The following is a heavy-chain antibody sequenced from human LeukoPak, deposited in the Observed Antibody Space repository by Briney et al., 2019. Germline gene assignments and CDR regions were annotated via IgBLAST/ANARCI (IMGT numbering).Heavy chain of an antibody. J-gene: IGHJ4*02. CDR3: ARDPPGSGSYLDY. Sequence: KPSETLSLTCTVSGGSISGYYWSWIRQPPGKKLECIGYIYYNSGSTNYNPSLKSRVTISVDTSENQFSLKLSSVTAADTAMYYCARDPPGSGSYLDYWGQGTLVTVSS. CDR2: IYYNSGST. V-gene: IGHV4-59*01. CDR1: GGSISGYY. D-gene: IGHD3-10*01.